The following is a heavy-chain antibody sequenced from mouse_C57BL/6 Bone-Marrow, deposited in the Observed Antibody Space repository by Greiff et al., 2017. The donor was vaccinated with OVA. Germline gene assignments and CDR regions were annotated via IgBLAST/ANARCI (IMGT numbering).Heavy chain of an antibody. CDR1: GYTFTSYW. D-gene: IGHD1-1*01. CDR3: ARVYYGSSEYYFDY. V-gene: IGHV1-72*01. CDR2: IDPNSGGT. Sequence: QVQLQQPGAELVKPGASVKLSCKASGYTFTSYWMHWVKQRPGRGLEWIGRIDPNSGGTKYNEKFKSKATLTVDKPSSTAYMQLSILTSEHSAVYFCARVYYGSSEYYFDYWGQGTTLTVSS. J-gene: IGHJ2*01.